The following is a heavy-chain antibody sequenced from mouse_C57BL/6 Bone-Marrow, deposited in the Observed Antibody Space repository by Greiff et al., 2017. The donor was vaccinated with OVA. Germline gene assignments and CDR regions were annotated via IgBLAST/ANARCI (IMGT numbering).Heavy chain of an antibody. J-gene: IGHJ2*01. CDR3: ARDHYGSRRNFDY. V-gene: IGHV5-4*01. CDR1: GFTFSSYA. Sequence: EVQGVESGGGLVKPGGSLKLSCAASGFTFSSYAMSWVRQTPEKRLEWVATISDGGSYTYYPDNVKGRFTISRDNAKNNLYLQMSHLKSEDTAMYYCARDHYGSRRNFDYWGQGTTLTVSS. D-gene: IGHD1-1*01. CDR2: ISDGGSYT.